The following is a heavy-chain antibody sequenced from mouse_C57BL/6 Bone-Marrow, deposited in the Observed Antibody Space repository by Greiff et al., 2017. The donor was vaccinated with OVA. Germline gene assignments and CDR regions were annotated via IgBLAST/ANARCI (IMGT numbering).Heavy chain of an antibody. J-gene: IGHJ3*01. D-gene: IGHD2-4*01. CDR1: GFSLTSYG. CDR3: ARHNDYDGAFAY. V-gene: IGHV2-6-1*01. Sequence: QVQLKESGPGLVAPSQSLSITCTVSGFSLTSYGVHWVRQPPGKGLEWLVVIWSDGSTTYNSALKSRLSISKENSKSQVFLKMNSLQTDDTAMYYCARHNDYDGAFAYWGQGTLVTVSA. CDR2: IWSDGST.